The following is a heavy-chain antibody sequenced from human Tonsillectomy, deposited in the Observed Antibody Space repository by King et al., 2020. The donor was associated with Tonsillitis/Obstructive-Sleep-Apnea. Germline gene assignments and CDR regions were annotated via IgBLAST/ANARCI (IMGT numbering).Heavy chain of an antibody. Sequence: QLVQSGAEVKKPGESLKISCKGSGYRFISYWIGWVRQMRGKGLEWMGIIYPGDSDTRYSPSFQGQVTISADKSISTANLQWSSLKASDTAMYYCARPRTTVPTGRMIDFWGQGTLVTVSS. J-gene: IGHJ4*02. D-gene: IGHD4-11*01. CDR3: ARPRTTVPTGRMIDF. CDR1: GYRFISYW. V-gene: IGHV5-51*01. CDR2: IYPGDSDT.